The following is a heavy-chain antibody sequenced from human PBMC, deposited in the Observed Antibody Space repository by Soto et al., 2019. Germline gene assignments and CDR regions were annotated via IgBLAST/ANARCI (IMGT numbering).Heavy chain of an antibody. CDR3: ARDLQAGTDNVNWFAS. Sequence: QVQLVESGGGVVQPGGSLRLSCVASGCSTSRSAMHWVRQAPGKGLEWVAVIAYDGSNRWYADSAKGRFTISRDNSKNTVYLQMSSLRGEDTAVYYCARDLQAGTDNVNWFASWGQGTLVTVSS. V-gene: IGHV3-30*04. J-gene: IGHJ5*01. CDR1: GCSTSRSA. D-gene: IGHD1-1*01. CDR2: IAYDGSNR.